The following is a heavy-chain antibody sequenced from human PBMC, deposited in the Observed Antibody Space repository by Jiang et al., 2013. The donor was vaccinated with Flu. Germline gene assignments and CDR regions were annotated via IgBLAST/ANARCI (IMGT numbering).Heavy chain of an antibody. D-gene: IGHD2-8*01. CDR3: ARGVTGATIDY. CDR1: GFTFSNYA. Sequence: QLVESGGGVVQPGRSLRLSCAASGFTFSNYAMHWVRQAPDKGLEWVALISYDGTNEYYRDSVRGRFTISRGNSKNTVDLQMDSQRPEDTAVYYCARGVTGATIDYWGQGTLVTVSS. V-gene: IGHV3-30*01. CDR2: ISYDGTNE. J-gene: IGHJ4*02.